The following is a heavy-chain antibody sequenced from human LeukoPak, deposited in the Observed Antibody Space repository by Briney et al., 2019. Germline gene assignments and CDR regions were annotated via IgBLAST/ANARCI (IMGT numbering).Heavy chain of an antibody. Sequence: GGSLRLSCAASGFTFRSYWMNWVRQAPGKGLEWVANIKQDGTKTHYVDSVKGRFTISRDNAMSSLYLQMNSLRAEDTAVCYCANDISQTGAFNVWGQGTMVTVSS. CDR1: GFTFRSYW. CDR2: IKQDGTKT. V-gene: IGHV3-7*01. D-gene: IGHD7-27*01. J-gene: IGHJ3*01. CDR3: ANDISQTGAFNV.